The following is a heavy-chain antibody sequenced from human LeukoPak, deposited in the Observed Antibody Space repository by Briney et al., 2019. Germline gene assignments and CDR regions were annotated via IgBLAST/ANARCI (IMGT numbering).Heavy chain of an antibody. D-gene: IGHD2-2*01. CDR2: IYTSGST. CDR1: GGSISNYY. V-gene: IGHV4-4*07. J-gene: IGHJ4*02. CDR3: ARQGYCSSTSCYSYIDY. Sequence: PSETLSLTCTVSGGSISNYYWSWIRQPAGKGLEWIGRIYTSGSTNYNPFLKSRVTMSVDTSKNQFSLKLSSVTAADTAVYYCARQGYCSSTSCYSYIDYWGQGTLVTVSS.